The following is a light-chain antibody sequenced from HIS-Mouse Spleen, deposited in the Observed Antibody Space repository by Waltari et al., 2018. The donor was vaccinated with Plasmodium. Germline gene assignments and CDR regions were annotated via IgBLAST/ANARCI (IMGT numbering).Light chain of an antibody. CDR2: GAS. Sequence: EIVMTQSPATLSVSPGERTTLSCRASQSVSSNLAWYQQKPGQPPRLLIYGASTRATGVPARFSGSGSGTDFTLTISSLQSEDFAVYYCQQYNNWSFTFGPGTKVEIK. V-gene: IGKV3-15*01. CDR3: QQYNNWSFT. CDR1: QSVSSN. J-gene: IGKJ3*01.